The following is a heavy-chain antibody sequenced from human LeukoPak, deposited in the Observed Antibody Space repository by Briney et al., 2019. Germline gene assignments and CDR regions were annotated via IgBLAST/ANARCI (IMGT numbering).Heavy chain of an antibody. CDR2: IYTSGGI. Sequence: SETLSLTCTVSGGSVSSYYWTWIRQPPGKGLEWIGYIYTSGGINYNPSLSSRVTISVDTSKNQFSLNLSSVTAADTAVYYCARRHHYYYYMDVWGKGTTVTVSS. J-gene: IGHJ6*03. CDR3: ARRHHYYYYMDV. V-gene: IGHV4-4*09. CDR1: GGSVSSYY.